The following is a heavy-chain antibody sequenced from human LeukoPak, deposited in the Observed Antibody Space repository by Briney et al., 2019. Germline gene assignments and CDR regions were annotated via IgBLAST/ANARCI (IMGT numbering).Heavy chain of an antibody. CDR3: ARALRIYYYFDY. D-gene: IGHD1-26*01. V-gene: IGHV3-53*01. J-gene: IGHJ4*02. CDR2: IYSGGST. CDR1: GFTVSSNY. Sequence: GGSLRLSCAASGFTVSSNYMSWVRQAPGKGLEWVSVIYSGGSTYYADSVKGRFTISRDNSKNTLYLQMNSLRAEDTAVYYCARALRIYYYFDYWGQGTLVTVSS.